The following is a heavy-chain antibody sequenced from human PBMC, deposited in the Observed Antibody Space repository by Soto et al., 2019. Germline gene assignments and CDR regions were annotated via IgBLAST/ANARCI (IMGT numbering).Heavy chain of an antibody. V-gene: IGHV4-59*01. J-gene: IGHJ5*02. CDR1: GGSIRSYY. D-gene: IGHD5-12*01. CDR2: IYYSGST. Sequence: PSETLSLTCTVPGGSIRSYYWSWIRQPPGKGLEWIGYIYYSGSTNYNPSLKSRVTISVDTSKNQFSLKLSSVTAADTAVYYCARAESGYEYNWFDPWGQGALVTVS. CDR3: ARAESGYEYNWFDP.